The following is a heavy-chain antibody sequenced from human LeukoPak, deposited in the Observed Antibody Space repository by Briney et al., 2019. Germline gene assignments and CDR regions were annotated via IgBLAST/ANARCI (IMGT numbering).Heavy chain of an antibody. CDR2: ISSSSSYI. V-gene: IGHV3-21*01. J-gene: IGHJ3*01. CDR1: GFTFSSYD. CDR3: AIVDAFDL. Sequence: PGRSLRLSCAASGFTFSSYDMNWVRQAPGKGLEWVSYISSSSSYIYYAASVKGRFTISRDNAKNSLYLEMNSLRAEDTAVYYCAIVDAFDLWGQGTMVTVSS.